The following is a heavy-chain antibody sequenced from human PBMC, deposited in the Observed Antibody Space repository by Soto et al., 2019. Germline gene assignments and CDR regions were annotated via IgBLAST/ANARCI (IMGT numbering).Heavy chain of an antibody. CDR2: INHSGRV. D-gene: IGHD3-22*01. V-gene: IGHV4-34*01. Sequence: PSETLSLTCAVYGGSFSGHSWTWIRQSPGKELEWIGDINHSGRVNYSPSLKSRVTISLDTSKNQFSLTLSAVTAADTAMYYCSTRAYDTNGYYRFDPWGQGTLVTVSS. J-gene: IGHJ5*01. CDR1: GGSFSGHS. CDR3: STRAYDTNGYYRFDP.